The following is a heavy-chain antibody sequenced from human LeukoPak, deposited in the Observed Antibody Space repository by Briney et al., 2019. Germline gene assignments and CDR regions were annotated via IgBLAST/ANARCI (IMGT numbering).Heavy chain of an antibody. J-gene: IGHJ4*02. CDR2: IYSSGST. CDR1: GDSISSYY. Sequence: SETLSLTCTVSGDSISSYYWSWIRQPPGKGLEWIGYIYSSGSTNYNPSLKSRVTISLDTSKNQFSLKLSSMTAADTAVYYCARGGPTVNTTDYWGQGTLVTVSS. D-gene: IGHD4-17*01. V-gene: IGHV4-59*12. CDR3: ARGGPTVNTTDY.